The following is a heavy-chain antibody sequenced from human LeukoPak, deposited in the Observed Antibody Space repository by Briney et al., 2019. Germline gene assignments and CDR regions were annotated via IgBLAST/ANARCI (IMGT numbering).Heavy chain of an antibody. D-gene: IGHD5-12*01. Sequence: GGSLRLSCAASGFTFSSYWMHWVRQAPGKGLVWVSRINSDGSSTSYADSVKGRFTISRDNAKNTLYLQMNSLRAEDTAVHYCARAYSGYDNLDYWGQGTLVTVSS. CDR2: INSDGSST. CDR1: GFTFSSYW. J-gene: IGHJ4*02. CDR3: ARAYSGYDNLDY. V-gene: IGHV3-74*01.